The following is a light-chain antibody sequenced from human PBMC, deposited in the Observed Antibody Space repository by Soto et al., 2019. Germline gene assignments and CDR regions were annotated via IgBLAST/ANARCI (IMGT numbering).Light chain of an antibody. CDR2: KAS. J-gene: IGKJ1*01. CDR3: QHYNSYSEA. CDR1: QTISSW. V-gene: IGKV1-5*03. Sequence: DIQMTQSPSTLSGPVGDRVTITCRASQTISSWFAWYQQKPGKAPKLLIYKASTLKSGVPSRFSGSGSGTEFTLTISSLQPDDFATYYCQHYNSYSEAFGQGTKVEL.